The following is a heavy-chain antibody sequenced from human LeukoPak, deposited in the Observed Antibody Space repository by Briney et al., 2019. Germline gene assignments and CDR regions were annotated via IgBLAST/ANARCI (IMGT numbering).Heavy chain of an antibody. V-gene: IGHV4-30-2*01. CDR1: GGSISSGDYS. CDR2: IFQSGST. J-gene: IGHJ5*02. Sequence: SETLSLTCAVSGGSISSGDYSWSWIRQPPGKGLEWIGYIFQSGSTYYNPSLKSRVTISVDRSKNQFSLKLSSVTAADTAVYYCARVGSDWNDVRYNWFDPWGQGTLVTVSS. CDR3: ARVGSDWNDVRYNWFDP. D-gene: IGHD1-1*01.